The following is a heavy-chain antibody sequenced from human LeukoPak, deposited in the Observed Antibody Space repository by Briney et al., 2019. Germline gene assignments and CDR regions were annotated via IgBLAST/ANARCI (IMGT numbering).Heavy chain of an antibody. CDR3: ARDRGSSGWYEFDY. CDR2: IKQDGSEK. Sequence: GGSLRLSCAAPGFTSSNYWMSWVRQAPRKGLEWVANIKQDGSEKYYVDSVKGRFTISRDNAKNSLYLQMNSLRAEDTAVYYCARDRGSSGWYEFDYWGQGTLVTVSS. CDR1: GFTSSNYW. V-gene: IGHV3-7*01. D-gene: IGHD6-19*01. J-gene: IGHJ4*02.